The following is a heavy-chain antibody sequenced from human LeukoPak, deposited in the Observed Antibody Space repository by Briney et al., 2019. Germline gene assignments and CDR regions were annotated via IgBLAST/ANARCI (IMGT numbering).Heavy chain of an antibody. CDR3: ARARGGCSITSCAMDY. CDR2: FRSSSTII. CDR1: GFTFSSYS. V-gene: IGHV3-48*04. D-gene: IGHD2-2*01. Sequence: PGGSLRLSCAASGFTFSSYSMHWVRQAPGKGLEWVSYFRSSSTIINYANSVKGRFTISRDNAKNSLYLQMNSLRAEDMAVYYCARARGGCSITSCAMDYWGQGTLVTLSS. J-gene: IGHJ4*02.